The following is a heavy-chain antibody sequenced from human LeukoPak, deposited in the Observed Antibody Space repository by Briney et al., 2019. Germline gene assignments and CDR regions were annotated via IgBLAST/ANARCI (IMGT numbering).Heavy chain of an antibody. CDR3: AGGGNVFPRPEYGMDV. V-gene: IGHV3-30*03. CDR1: GFTFSSYG. D-gene: IGHD2-21*01. CDR2: ISYDGSNK. Sequence: GGSLRLSCAASGFTFSSYGMHWVRQAPGKGLEWVAVISYDGSNKYYADSVKGRFTISRDNSKNTLYLQMNSLRAEDTAVYYCAGGGNVFPRPEYGMDVWGQGTTVTVSS. J-gene: IGHJ6*02.